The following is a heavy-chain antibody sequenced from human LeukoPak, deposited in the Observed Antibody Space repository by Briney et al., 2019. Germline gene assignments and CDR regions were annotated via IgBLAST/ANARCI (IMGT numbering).Heavy chain of an antibody. Sequence: GGSLRLSCAASGFTFSSFAMSWVRQAPGKGLEWVAVIWYDGSNKYYADSVKGRFTISRDNSKNTLYLQMNSLRAEDTAVYYCAGTNWGSGYAFDIWGQGTMVTVSS. J-gene: IGHJ3*02. CDR2: IWYDGSNK. V-gene: IGHV3-33*08. CDR1: GFTFSSFA. D-gene: IGHD7-27*01. CDR3: AGTNWGSGYAFDI.